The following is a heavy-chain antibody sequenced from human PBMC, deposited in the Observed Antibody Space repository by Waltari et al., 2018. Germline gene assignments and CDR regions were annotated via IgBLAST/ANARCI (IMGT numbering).Heavy chain of an antibody. CDR2: INSNSGDR. V-gene: IGHV1-2*02. Sequence: QVQLVQSGAEVKKPGASVKVSCKTSGYTFTAYHMQWVRQAPGQGLEWMGWINSNSGDRGYAQKCRGRVTMTRDTSVSTIYMELSGLKSDDTAVYYCAREGLTGRGFDYWGQGTLVTVSS. J-gene: IGHJ4*02. CDR3: AREGLTGRGFDY. D-gene: IGHD3-10*01. CDR1: GYTFTAYH.